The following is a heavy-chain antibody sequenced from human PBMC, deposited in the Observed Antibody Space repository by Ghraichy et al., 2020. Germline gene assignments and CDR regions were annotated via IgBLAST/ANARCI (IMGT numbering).Heavy chain of an antibody. J-gene: IGHJ4*02. Sequence: SETLSLTCTVSGGSVSSGSYYWSWIRQPPGKGLEWIGYIYYSGSTNYNPSLKSRVIISVDTSKNQFSLKLSSVTAADTAVYYCASLGAVAGIYFDYWGQGTLVTVSS. CDR3: ASLGAVAGIYFDY. CDR1: GGSVSSGSYY. V-gene: IGHV4-61*01. CDR2: IYYSGST. D-gene: IGHD6-19*01.